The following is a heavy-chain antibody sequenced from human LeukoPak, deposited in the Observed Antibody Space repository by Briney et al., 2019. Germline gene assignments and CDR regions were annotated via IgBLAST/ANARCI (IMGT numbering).Heavy chain of an antibody. Sequence: MPSETLSLTCAVYGGSFSGYYWSWIRQPPGKGLEWIGEINHSGSTNYNPSLKSRVTISVDTSKNQFSLKLSSVTAADTAVYYCARDRRWQLAYYYMDVWGKGTTVTVSS. D-gene: IGHD6-6*01. CDR2: INHSGST. CDR3: ARDRRWQLAYYYMDV. CDR1: GGSFSGYY. V-gene: IGHV4-34*01. J-gene: IGHJ6*03.